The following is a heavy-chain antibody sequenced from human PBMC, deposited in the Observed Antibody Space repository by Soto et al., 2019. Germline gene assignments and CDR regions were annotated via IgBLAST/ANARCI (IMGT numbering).Heavy chain of an antibody. Sequence: EVQLVESGGGLVQPGGSLRLSCAASGFTFSSYWMSWVRQAPGKGLEWVANIKQDGSEKYYVDSVKGRFTISRDNDKNSLYQQINSLRAEDTAVYYCAREGYRKYSYYGMDVWGQGTTVTVSS. D-gene: IGHD5-18*01. CDR1: GFTFSSYW. CDR3: AREGYRKYSYYGMDV. V-gene: IGHV3-7*01. CDR2: IKQDGSEK. J-gene: IGHJ6*02.